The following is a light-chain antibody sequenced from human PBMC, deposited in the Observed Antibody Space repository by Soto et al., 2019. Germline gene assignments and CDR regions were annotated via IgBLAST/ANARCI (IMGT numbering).Light chain of an antibody. J-gene: IGKJ5*01. Sequence: DIPLTQSPSFLSASVGDTVTITCRASQDISSYLAWDQQKPGKAPKVLIHTASTLDSGVPPRFTGSGSGTHFTLTISNLQPEDFANYYCQRLNSWPPITFGQGTRLDIK. CDR2: TAS. V-gene: IGKV1-9*01. CDR3: QRLNSWPPIT. CDR1: QDISSY.